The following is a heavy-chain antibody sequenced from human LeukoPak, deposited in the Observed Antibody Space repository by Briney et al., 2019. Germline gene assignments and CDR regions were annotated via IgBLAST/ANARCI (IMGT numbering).Heavy chain of an antibody. CDR2: IYYSGST. Sequence: SQTLSLTCTVSGGSISSGGYYWSWIRQHPGKGLEWIGYIYYSGSTYYNPSLKSRVTISVDTSKNQFSLKLSSVTAADTAVYYCARDSTPMGLPLSYFDYWGQGTLVTVSS. D-gene: IGHD1-7*01. CDR1: GGSISSGGYY. V-gene: IGHV4-31*03. J-gene: IGHJ4*02. CDR3: ARDSTPMGLPLSYFDY.